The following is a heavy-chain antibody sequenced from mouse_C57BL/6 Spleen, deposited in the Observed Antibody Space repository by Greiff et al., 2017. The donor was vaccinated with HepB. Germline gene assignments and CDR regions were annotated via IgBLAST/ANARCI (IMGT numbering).Heavy chain of an antibody. CDR3: ASSPSYYYGSSDAMDV. Sequence: VKLVESGPELVKPGASVKISCKASGYAFSSSWMNWVKQRPGKGLEWIGRIYPGDGDTNYNGKFKGKATLTADKSSSTAYMQLSSLTSEDSAVYFCASSPSYYYGSSDAMDVWGQGTSVTVSS. J-gene: IGHJ4*01. D-gene: IGHD1-1*01. CDR2: IYPGDGDT. CDR1: GYAFSSSW. V-gene: IGHV1-82*01.